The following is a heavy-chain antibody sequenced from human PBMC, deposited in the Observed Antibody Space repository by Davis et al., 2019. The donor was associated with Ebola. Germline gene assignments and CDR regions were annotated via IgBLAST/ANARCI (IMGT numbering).Heavy chain of an antibody. CDR3: ARDVDSSSWYVGYFQH. CDR1: GFTFSGSA. V-gene: IGHV3-73*01. Sequence: GGSLRLSCAASGFTFSGSAMHWVRQASGKGLEWVGRIRSKANSYATAYAASVKGRFTISRDDSKNTAYLQMNSLRAEDTAVYYCARDVDSSSWYVGYFQHWGQGTLVTVSS. D-gene: IGHD6-13*01. J-gene: IGHJ1*01. CDR2: IRSKANSYAT.